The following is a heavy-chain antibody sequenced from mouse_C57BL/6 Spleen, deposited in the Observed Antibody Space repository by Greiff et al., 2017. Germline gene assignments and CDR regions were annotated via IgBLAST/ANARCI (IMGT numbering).Heavy chain of an antibody. CDR1: GYTFTDYY. D-gene: IGHD4-1*01. CDR3: AKDKTGKDWYFDV. J-gene: IGHJ1*03. CDR2: INPYNGGT. Sequence: VQLQQSGPVLVKPGASVKMSCKASGYTFTDYYMNWVKQSHGKSLEWIGVINPYNGGTSYNQKFKGKATLTVDKSSSTAYMELRSLTSEDSAVYYCAKDKTGKDWYFDVWGTGTTVTVSS. V-gene: IGHV1-19*01.